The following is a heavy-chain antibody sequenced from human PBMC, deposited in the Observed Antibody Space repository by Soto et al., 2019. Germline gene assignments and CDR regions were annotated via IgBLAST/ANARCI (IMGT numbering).Heavy chain of an antibody. Sequence: QVQLQQWGAGLLKPSETLSLTCAVYGGSFSGYYWSWIRQPPGKGLEWNGEINHSGSTNYNPSLKSRVTISVDTSKNQFSLKLSSVTAADTAVYYCARHYGDYGNGMDVWGQGTTVTVSS. V-gene: IGHV4-34*01. CDR3: ARHYGDYGNGMDV. J-gene: IGHJ6*02. CDR2: INHSGST. D-gene: IGHD4-17*01. CDR1: GGSFSGYY.